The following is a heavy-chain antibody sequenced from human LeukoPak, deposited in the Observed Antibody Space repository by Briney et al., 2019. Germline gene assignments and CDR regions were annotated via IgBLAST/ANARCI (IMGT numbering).Heavy chain of an antibody. J-gene: IGHJ3*02. CDR3: VRRGDAYDI. CDR2: ITSNGGGT. Sequence: GGSLRLSCSASGFTLSIYAMHWVRQAPGKGLEYVSSITSNGGGTFYADSVKGRFTISRDNSKNTLYLQMSRLRAEDTAVYYCVRRGDAYDIWGQGTMVTVSS. V-gene: IGHV3-64D*09. CDR1: GFTLSIYA.